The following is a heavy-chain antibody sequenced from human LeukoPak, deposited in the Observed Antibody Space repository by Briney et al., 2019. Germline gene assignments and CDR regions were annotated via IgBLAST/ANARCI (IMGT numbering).Heavy chain of an antibody. Sequence: ASVKVSCKASGYTFTSYGISWVRQAPGQGREWMGWISAYNGYTNYAQKLQGRVTMTTDTSTSTAYMQLRSLRSDDTAVYYCASADSSGWYPPWFDPWGQGTLVTVSS. V-gene: IGHV1-18*01. D-gene: IGHD6-19*01. CDR2: ISAYNGYT. CDR3: ASADSSGWYPPWFDP. CDR1: GYTFTSYG. J-gene: IGHJ5*02.